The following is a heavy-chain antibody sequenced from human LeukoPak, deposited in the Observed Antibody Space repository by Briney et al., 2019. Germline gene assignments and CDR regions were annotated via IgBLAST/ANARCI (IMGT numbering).Heavy chain of an antibody. Sequence: AETLSLTRPVAGASISPTCGGWTRLTPGRGLGWIGYILYSGTTTNYNPSLKSRVTISVDTSKNQFSLKLSSVTAADTAVYYCARVGDWNDLVYWGQGTLVTVSS. V-gene: IGHV4-59*01. CDR3: ARVGDWNDLVY. J-gene: IGHJ4*02. D-gene: IGHD1-1*01. CDR2: ILYSGTT. CDR1: GASISPTC.